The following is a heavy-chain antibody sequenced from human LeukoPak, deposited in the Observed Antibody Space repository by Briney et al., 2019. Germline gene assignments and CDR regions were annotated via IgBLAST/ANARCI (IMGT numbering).Heavy chain of an antibody. CDR3: ARIGAGSSRDY. CDR2: IVGSSST. CDR1: GFTFSNFA. V-gene: IGHV3-21*01. D-gene: IGHD6-13*01. Sequence: GGSLRLSCAASGFTFSNFAMTWVRQAPGKGLEWVSSIVGSSSTYYADSLKGRFTISRDNAKSSLYLQMNSLRAEDTAVYYCARIGAGSSRDYWGQGAVVTVSS. J-gene: IGHJ4*02.